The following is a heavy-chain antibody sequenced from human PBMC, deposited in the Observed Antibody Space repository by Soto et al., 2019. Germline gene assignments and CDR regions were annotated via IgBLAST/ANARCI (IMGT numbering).Heavy chain of an antibody. CDR2: IYYSGST. J-gene: IGHJ6*02. CDR1: GGSISSGGYY. Sequence: QVQLQESGPGLVKPSQTLSLTCTVSGGSISSGGYYWSWIRQHPGKGLEWIGYIYYSGSTYYNPSLKSRVTISVDTSKNQFSLKLSTVTAADTAVYYCARDKGERDYYYYGMDVWGQGTTVTVSS. V-gene: IGHV4-31*03. D-gene: IGHD3-16*01. CDR3: ARDKGERDYYYYGMDV.